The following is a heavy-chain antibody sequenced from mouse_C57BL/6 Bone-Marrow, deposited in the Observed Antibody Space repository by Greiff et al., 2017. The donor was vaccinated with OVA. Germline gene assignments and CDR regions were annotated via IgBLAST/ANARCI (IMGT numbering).Heavy chain of an antibody. Sequence: EVKLQESGPELVKPGASVKISCKASGYSFTGYYMNWVKQSPEKSLEWIGEINPSTGGTTYNQKFKAKATLTVDKSSSTAYMQLKSLTSEDSAVYYCAEIYYDFWFAYWGQGTLVTVSA. V-gene: IGHV1-42*01. CDR1: GYSFTGYY. CDR3: AEIYYDFWFAY. D-gene: IGHD2-4*01. CDR2: INPSTGGT. J-gene: IGHJ3*01.